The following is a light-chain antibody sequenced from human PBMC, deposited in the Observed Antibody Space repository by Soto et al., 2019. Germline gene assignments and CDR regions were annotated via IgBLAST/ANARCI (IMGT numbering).Light chain of an antibody. CDR1: SSDVGALNY. V-gene: IGLV2-14*01. CDR3: NSYASTSARL. J-gene: IGLJ3*02. CDR2: EVT. Sequence: QSALTQPASVSGSPGQSITISCTGTSSDVGALNYVSWYQQHPGKTPKLIIYEVTNRPSGVSNRFSGSKSGNTASLTISGLQAEDEADYYCNSYASTSARLFGGGTKLTVL.